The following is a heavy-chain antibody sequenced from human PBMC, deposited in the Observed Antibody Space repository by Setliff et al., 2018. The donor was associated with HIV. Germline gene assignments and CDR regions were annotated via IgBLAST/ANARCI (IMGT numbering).Heavy chain of an antibody. CDR2: IYDSGST. CDR1: GDSISSYY. CDR3: ARDSYYYDSSGYNVRDAFDI. V-gene: IGHV4-59*01. J-gene: IGHJ3*02. D-gene: IGHD3-22*01. Sequence: SETLSLTCTVSGDSISSYYWNWIRQPPGKGLEWIGYIYDSGSTNYNPSLKSRVTISVDTSKNQFSLKLSSVTAADTAVYYCARDSYYYDSSGYNVRDAFDIWGQGTMVTVSS.